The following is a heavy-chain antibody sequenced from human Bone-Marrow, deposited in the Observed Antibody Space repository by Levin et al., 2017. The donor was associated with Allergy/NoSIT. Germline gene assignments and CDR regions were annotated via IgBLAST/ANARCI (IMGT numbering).Heavy chain of an antibody. CDR2: IVVDSGNT. D-gene: IGHD3-22*01. V-gene: IGHV1-58*01. J-gene: IGHJ3*02. Sequence: ASVKVSCTASGFTFTSSAVQWVRQARGQRLEWIGWIVVDSGNTNYAQKFQERVIISRDMSTRTAYMELSSLRSEDTAVYYCTAGPASYDNSDWSVFDIWGQGARVTVSS. CDR3: TAGPASYDNSDWSVFDI. CDR1: GFTFTSSA.